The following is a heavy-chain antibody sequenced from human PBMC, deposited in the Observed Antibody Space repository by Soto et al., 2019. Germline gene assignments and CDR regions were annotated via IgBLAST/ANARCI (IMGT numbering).Heavy chain of an antibody. D-gene: IGHD3-22*01. CDR1: GYSISSGYY. Sequence: SETLSLTCAVSGYSISSGYYWGWIRQPPGKGLEWIGSIHHSGSTYYNPSLKSRVTIPVDTSKNQFSLKLSSVTAADTAVYYCARATFIRKGYYDATDYYYFDYWGQGTLVTVSS. J-gene: IGHJ4*02. V-gene: IGHV4-38-2*01. CDR2: IHHSGST. CDR3: ARATFIRKGYYDATDYYYFDY.